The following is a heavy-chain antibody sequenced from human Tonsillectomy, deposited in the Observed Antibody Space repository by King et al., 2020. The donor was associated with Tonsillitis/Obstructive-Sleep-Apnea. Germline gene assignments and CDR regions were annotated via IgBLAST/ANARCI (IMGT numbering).Heavy chain of an antibody. D-gene: IGHD1-1*01. V-gene: IGHV4-34*01. J-gene: IGHJ3*02. CDR1: GGSFSGYY. Sequence: VQLPQWGAGLLKPSETLSLPCAVYGGSFSGYYWSWIRQPPGKGLEWIGEINHSGSTNYNPSLKSRVTISVDTSKNQFSLKLSSVTAADTAVYYCARGGNLKNVRKRGAFDIWGQGTMVTVSS. CDR3: ARGGNLKNVRKRGAFDI. CDR2: INHSGST.